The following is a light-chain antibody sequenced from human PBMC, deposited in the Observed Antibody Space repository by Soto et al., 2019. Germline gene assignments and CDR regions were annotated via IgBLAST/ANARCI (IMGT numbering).Light chain of an antibody. J-gene: IGLJ3*02. CDR2: EVS. Sequence: QSALTQPASVSGSPGQSITISCTGTSSDVGGYNSVSWYQQHPGKAPELIIYEVSNRPSGVSNRFSGSKSGNTASLTISGLQAEDEADYFCSSYTNSDTRVFGGGTKVTVL. CDR3: SSYTNSDTRV. CDR1: SSDVGGYNS. V-gene: IGLV2-14*01.